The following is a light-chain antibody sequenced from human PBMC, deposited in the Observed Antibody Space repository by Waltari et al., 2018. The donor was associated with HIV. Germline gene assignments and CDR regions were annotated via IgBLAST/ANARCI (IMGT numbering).Light chain of an antibody. Sequence: DIVVTQSPDYLAVSLGERATVNCKSSQSVLYSSNNKNYLAWYQQRPGQPPRLLIYWASVRDSGVPDRFSGSGSGTDVTLTISSLQAEDVATYYCQQYVTTPITFGQGTRLEIK. CDR2: WAS. J-gene: IGKJ5*01. V-gene: IGKV4-1*01. CDR3: QQYVTTPIT. CDR1: QSVLYSSNNKNY.